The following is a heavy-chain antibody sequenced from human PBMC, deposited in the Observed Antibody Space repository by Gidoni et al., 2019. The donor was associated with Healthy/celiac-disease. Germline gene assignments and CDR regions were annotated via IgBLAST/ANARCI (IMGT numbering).Heavy chain of an antibody. Sequence: EVQLVESGGGLVQPGRSRRLYCTASGFTFGDYAMSWFRQAPGKGLEWVGFIRSKAYGGTTEYAASVKGRFTISRDDSKSIAYLQMNSLKTEDTAVYYCTRDGMGYPSYWGQGTLVTVSS. D-gene: IGHD6-13*01. V-gene: IGHV3-49*03. CDR3: TRDGMGYPSY. CDR1: GFTFGDYA. J-gene: IGHJ4*02. CDR2: IRSKAYGGTT.